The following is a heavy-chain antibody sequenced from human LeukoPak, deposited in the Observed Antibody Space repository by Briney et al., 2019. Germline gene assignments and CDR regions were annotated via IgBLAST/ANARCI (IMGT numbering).Heavy chain of an antibody. Sequence: GGSLRLSCAASGFTFSNYDMHWVRQAPGKGLEWVAFIRYDGSSKYYIDSVKGRFTISRDNSKSTLYMQMNSLRGEDTAVYYCVKRTSWNNGAFDIWGQGTMVTVSS. CDR1: GFTFSNYD. CDR3: VKRTSWNNGAFDI. D-gene: IGHD1/OR15-1a*01. CDR2: IRYDGSSK. J-gene: IGHJ3*02. V-gene: IGHV3-30*02.